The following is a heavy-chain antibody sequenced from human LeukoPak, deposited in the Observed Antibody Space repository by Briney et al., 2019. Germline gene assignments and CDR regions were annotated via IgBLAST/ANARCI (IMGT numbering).Heavy chain of an antibody. CDR3: ARDTSHVGWGVGK. D-gene: IGHD3-10*01. CDR2: ISSSSSYI. V-gene: IGHV3-21*01. CDR1: GFTFSSYS. J-gene: IGHJ4*02. Sequence: VTPGWPLSLSCAASGFTFSSYSMTWVRTAPGKGLKWVSSISSSSSYIYYADSVKGRFTISRDNAKTSRYLQMNSLRAEDTAVYYCARDTSHVGWGVGKGGRGTLVTVS.